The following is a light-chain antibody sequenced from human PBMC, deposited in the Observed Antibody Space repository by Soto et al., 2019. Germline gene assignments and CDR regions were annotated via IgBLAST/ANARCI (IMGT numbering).Light chain of an antibody. CDR3: HQRSDWPFT. J-gene: IGKJ2*01. CDR1: QDIRSS. Sequence: EIVMTQSPATLSVTPGERVTLSCRASQDIRSSLAWYQQKPGQAPRLLIYGASIRATGVPARFSGSGSGTAFTLTVSSLEPEDFAVYYCHQRSDWPFTFGQGTNLEI. V-gene: IGKV3D-15*01. CDR2: GAS.